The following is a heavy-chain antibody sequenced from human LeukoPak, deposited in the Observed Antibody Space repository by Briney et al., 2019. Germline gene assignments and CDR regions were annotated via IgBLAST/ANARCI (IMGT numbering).Heavy chain of an antibody. CDR2: IKSKVDGGTT. J-gene: IGHJ4*02. CDR1: GFSFSSAW. Sequence: PGGSLRLSCAASGFSFSSAWMSWVRQAPGKGLESVGRIKSKVDGGTTDYAAPVKGRFFISRDDSINTLYLQMNSLRAEDTAVYYCARAGEQLDYWGQGTLVTVSS. V-gene: IGHV3-15*01. CDR3: ARAGEQLDY. D-gene: IGHD3-16*01.